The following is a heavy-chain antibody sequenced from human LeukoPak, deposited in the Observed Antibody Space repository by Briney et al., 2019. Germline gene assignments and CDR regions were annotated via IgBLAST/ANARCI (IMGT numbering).Heavy chain of an antibody. J-gene: IGHJ4*02. CDR3: ARDQEAFDY. CDR1: GYSFTSNY. Sequence: ASVKVSCKASGYSFTSNYIHWVQQAPGQGLEWMGMIYPSDGSTSYAQKFQGRVTVTRDTSTSTVHMELSGLRSEDTAVYYCARDQEAFDYWGQGTLVTVSS. V-gene: IGHV1-46*01. CDR2: IYPSDGST.